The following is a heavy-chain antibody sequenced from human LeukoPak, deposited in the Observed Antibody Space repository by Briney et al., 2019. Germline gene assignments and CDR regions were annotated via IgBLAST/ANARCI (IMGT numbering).Heavy chain of an antibody. CDR2: ISYDGSNK. J-gene: IGHJ4*02. Sequence: PGGSLRLSCAASGFTFSSYGMHWVRQAPGKGLEWVAVISYDGSNKYYADSVKGRFIISRDNSKNTLDLQMNSLRAEDTAVYYCAKGPLAAPTPLDYWGQGTLVTVSS. D-gene: IGHD3-3*02. CDR3: AKGPLAAPTPLDY. V-gene: IGHV3-30*18. CDR1: GFTFSSYG.